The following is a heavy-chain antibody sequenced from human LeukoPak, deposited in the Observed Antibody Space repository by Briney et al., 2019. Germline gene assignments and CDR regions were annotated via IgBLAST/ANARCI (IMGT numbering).Heavy chain of an antibody. D-gene: IGHD3-10*01. CDR2: IYTSGST. V-gene: IGHV4-61*02. CDR1: GGSISSGSYY. J-gene: IGHJ6*03. Sequence: SETLSLTCTVSGGSISSGSYYWSWIRQPAGKGLEWIGRIYTSGSTNYNPSLKSRVTISVDTSKNRFSLKLSSVTAADTAVYYCARVFVRSGIHYYYYYYMDVWGKGTTVTVSS. CDR3: ARVFVRSGIHYYYYYYMDV.